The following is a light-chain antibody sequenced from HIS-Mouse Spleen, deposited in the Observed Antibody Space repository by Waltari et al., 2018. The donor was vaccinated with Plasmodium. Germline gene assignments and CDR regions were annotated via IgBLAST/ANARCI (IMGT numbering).Light chain of an antibody. Sequence: GQSVTISCTGTSSDVGGYNYVSWYQQHPGKAPTLMIYEVSKRPPGVPDRFSGSKSGNTASLTVSGFQAEDEADYYCSSYAGSNNLVFGGGTKLTVL. CDR3: SSYAGSNNLV. CDR1: SSDVGGYNY. J-gene: IGLJ2*01. CDR2: EVS. V-gene: IGLV2-8*01.